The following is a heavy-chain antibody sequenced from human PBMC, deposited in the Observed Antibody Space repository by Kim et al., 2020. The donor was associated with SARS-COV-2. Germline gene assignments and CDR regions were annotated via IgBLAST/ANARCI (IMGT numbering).Heavy chain of an antibody. CDR3: ARGGLWFGESQLDP. CDR1: GGTFSSYA. J-gene: IGHJ5*02. CDR2: IIPIFGTA. V-gene: IGHV1-69*06. Sequence: SVKVSCKASGGTFSSYAISWVRQAPGQGLEWMGGIIPIFGTANYAQKFQGRVTITADKSTSTAYMELSSLRSEDTAVYYCARGGLWFGESQLDPWGQGTLVTVSS. D-gene: IGHD3-10*01.